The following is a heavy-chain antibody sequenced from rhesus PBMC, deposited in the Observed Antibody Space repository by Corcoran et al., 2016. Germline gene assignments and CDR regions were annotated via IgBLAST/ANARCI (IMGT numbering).Heavy chain of an antibody. Sequence: QVQLQESGPGLVQPSETLSLTCAVSGGSISDYYYWNWFRTPPGKGLEWIGNIYGNSARTYYNPTLKSRVTISKDTSKNKFFLKLSSVTAADTAVYYCARDPPFTIVVARFDYWGQGVLVTVSS. D-gene: IGHD3-16*01. CDR1: GGSISDYYY. V-gene: IGHV4S9*01. CDR2: IYGNSART. J-gene: IGHJ4*01. CDR3: ARDPPFTIVVARFDY.